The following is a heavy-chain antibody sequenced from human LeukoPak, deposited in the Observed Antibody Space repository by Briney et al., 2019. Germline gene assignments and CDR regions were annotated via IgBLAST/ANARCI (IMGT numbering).Heavy chain of an antibody. D-gene: IGHD2-15*01. CDR3: ARDSHPYCSGGSCGFDP. J-gene: IGHJ5*02. Sequence: GGSLRLSCAASGFTFSSYDMHWVRQATGKGLEWVSAIGTAGDTYYPGSVKGRFTISRENAKNSLYLQMNSLRAGDTAVYYCARDSHPYCSGGSCGFDPWGQGTLVTVSS. CDR1: GFTFSSYD. CDR2: IGTAGDT. V-gene: IGHV3-13*01.